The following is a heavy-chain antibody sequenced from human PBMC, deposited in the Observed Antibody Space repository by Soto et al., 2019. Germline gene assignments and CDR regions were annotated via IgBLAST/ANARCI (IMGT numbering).Heavy chain of an antibody. Sequence: GAPVKASTNASGSHITGAYIPLVPDAPRQGLEWMGWINPNSGGTNYAQKFQGWVTMTRDTSISTAYMELSRLRSDDTAVYYCARGTPRNYYGMDVWGQGTTGTVSS. J-gene: IGHJ6*02. V-gene: IGHV1-2*04. CDR1: GSHITGAY. CDR3: ARGTPRNYYGMDV. CDR2: INPNSGGT.